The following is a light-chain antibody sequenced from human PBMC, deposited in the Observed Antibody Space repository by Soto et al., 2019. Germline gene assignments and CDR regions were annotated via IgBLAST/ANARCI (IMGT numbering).Light chain of an antibody. Sequence: DIQMTQSPSSLSASVGDRVTITCQASQYISNYLNWYQQKPGKAPKLLIYDASNLETGLPSRFNGSGSGTEFTVTLNSLQSGDIATYYCQHCQTLPLTCGGGAKVEIK. CDR3: QHCQTLPLT. J-gene: IGKJ4*01. CDR2: DAS. CDR1: QYISNY. V-gene: IGKV1-33*01.